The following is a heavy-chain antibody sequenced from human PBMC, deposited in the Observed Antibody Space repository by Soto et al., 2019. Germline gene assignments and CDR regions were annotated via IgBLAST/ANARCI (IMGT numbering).Heavy chain of an antibody. J-gene: IGHJ5*02. Sequence: LSMRDYFYTLVRHPPGKGLEWLGYIYYSGGTNYIPSLKSRVTIALDKSKSQFSLRLISVTAADTAVYYCTREQSDDNYFHPWGQGTLVTVSS. D-gene: IGHD6-19*01. V-gene: IGHV4-61*08. CDR3: TREQSDDNYFHP. CDR1: LSMRDYF. CDR2: IYYSGGT.